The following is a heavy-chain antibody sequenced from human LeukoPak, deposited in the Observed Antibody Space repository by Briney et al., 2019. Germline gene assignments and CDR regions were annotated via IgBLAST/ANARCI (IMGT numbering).Heavy chain of an antibody. J-gene: IGHJ4*02. V-gene: IGHV1-2*02. CDR2: INPNSGGT. D-gene: IGHD2-2*01. CDR1: GYTFTGYY. Sequence: ASVKVSCKASGYTFTGYYMHWVRQAPGQGLEWMGWINPNSGGTNYAQRLQGRVTMTTDTSTSTAYMELRSLRSDDTAVYYCARDFREYCSSTSCPWNYWGQGTLVTVSS. CDR3: ARDFREYCSSTSCPWNY.